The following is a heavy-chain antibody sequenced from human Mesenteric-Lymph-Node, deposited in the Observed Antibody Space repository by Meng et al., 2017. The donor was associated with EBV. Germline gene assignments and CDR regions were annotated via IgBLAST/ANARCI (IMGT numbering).Heavy chain of an antibody. CDR2: INTNTGNP. CDR1: GYIFNKYE. J-gene: IGHJ4*02. V-gene: IGHV7-4-1*02. D-gene: IGHD3-9*01. Sequence: QVQLVQLGYEWRKAGASVKISCKASGYIFNKYEMNWIRQAPGQGLEWMGWINTNTGNPTYAQDFTGRFVFSVDTSVSTAYLQISSLESDDTAVYYCARFDWLAHFWGQGTLVTVSS. CDR3: ARFDWLAHF.